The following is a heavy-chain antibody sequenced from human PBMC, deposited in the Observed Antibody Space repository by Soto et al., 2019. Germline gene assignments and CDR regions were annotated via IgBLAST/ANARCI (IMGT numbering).Heavy chain of an antibody. J-gene: IGHJ5*02. CDR3: ARHPERIAQIGWFDP. CDR1: GFTFSSYS. D-gene: IGHD6-13*01. V-gene: IGHV3-48*01. CDR2: ISSSSSTI. Sequence: EVQLVESGGGLVQPGGSLRLSCAASGFTFSSYSMSWVRQAPGKALVGVSYISSSSSTIYYADSVKGRFTISRDNAKNSLSLQMNSLRAEVTAVYYCARHPERIAQIGWFDPWGQGTLVTVSS.